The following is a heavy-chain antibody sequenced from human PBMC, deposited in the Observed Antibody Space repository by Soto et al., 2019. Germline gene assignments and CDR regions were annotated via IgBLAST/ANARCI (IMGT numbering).Heavy chain of an antibody. CDR2: INPNGGST. Sequence: QVQLVQSGAEVKKPGASVKVSCKASGYIFTSYYIHWVRQAPGQGLEWMGIINPNGGSTTYAQTFQCRLIMNRNKYTRNVYRDLSCLRSEDTAVYYCVSSYDSRGGFYFEYWGQGTLVTVSS. D-gene: IGHD3-22*01. CDR1: GYIFTSYY. V-gene: IGHV1-46*01. CDR3: VSSYDSRGGFYFEY. J-gene: IGHJ4*02.